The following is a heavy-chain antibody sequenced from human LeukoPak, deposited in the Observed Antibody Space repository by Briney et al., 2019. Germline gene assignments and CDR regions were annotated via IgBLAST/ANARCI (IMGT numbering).Heavy chain of an antibody. CDR1: GRSISSGEYY. CDR3: ARDLLDTAMVHYWYFDL. V-gene: IGHV4-31*03. Sequence: SQTLSLTCTVSGRSISSGEYYCSWIRQHPGKGLEWIGYIYYNRSTYYNPSLKSRVSISVDTSKNQFSLKLSSVTAADTAVYYCARDLLDTAMVHYWYFDLWGRGTLVTVSS. D-gene: IGHD5-18*01. J-gene: IGHJ2*01. CDR2: IYYNRST.